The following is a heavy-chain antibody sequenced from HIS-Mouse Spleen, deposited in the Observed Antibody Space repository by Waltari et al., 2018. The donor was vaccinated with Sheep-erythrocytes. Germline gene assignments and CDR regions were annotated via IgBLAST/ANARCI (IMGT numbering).Heavy chain of an antibody. CDR2: MNPNSGNT. D-gene: IGHD6-13*01. CDR1: GYTFTSYD. J-gene: IGHJ5*02. V-gene: IGHV1-8*01. CDR3: ARGIAAAGTDWFDP. Sequence: QVQLVQSGAEVKKPGASVKVSCKASGYTFTSYDINWVRQATGQVLEWMGWMNPNSGNTGYAQKFQGRVTMTRNTSISTAYMELSSLRSEDTAVYYCARGIAAAGTDWFDPWGQGTLVTVSS.